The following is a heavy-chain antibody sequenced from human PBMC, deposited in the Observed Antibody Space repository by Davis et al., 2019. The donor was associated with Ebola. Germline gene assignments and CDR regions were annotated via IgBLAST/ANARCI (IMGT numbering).Heavy chain of an antibody. CDR1: GASMSSYY. CDR3: ARSPITISGVLVPLYWFFDL. CDR2: IYYSGTT. J-gene: IGHJ2*01. D-gene: IGHD3-3*01. Sequence: SETLSLTCTVSGASMSSYYWGWIRQPPGKGLEWIGYIYYSGTTNYNPSLKSRVTISQDTSKNHFSLKLSSVTAADTAVYFCARSPITISGVLVPLYWFFDLWGRGTLVTVSS. V-gene: IGHV4-59*01.